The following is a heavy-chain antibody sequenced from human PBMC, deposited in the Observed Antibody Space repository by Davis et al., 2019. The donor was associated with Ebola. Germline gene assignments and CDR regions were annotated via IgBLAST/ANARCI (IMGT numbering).Heavy chain of an antibody. CDR2: ISYDGSNK. V-gene: IGHV3-30-3*01. D-gene: IGHD5-18*01. Sequence: GGSLRLSCAASGFTFSNAWMNWVRQAPGKGLEWVAVISYDGSNKYYADSVKGRFTISRDNSKNTLYLQMNSLRAEDTAVYYCARQYSYGSRWYYYYGMDVWGQGTTVTVSS. J-gene: IGHJ6*02. CDR1: GFTFSNAW. CDR3: ARQYSYGSRWYYYYGMDV.